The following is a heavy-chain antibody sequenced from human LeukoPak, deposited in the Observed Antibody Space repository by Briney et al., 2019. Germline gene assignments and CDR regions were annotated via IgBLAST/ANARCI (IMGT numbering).Heavy chain of an antibody. J-gene: IGHJ4*02. D-gene: IGHD3-3*01. V-gene: IGHV4-39*01. Sequence: SETLSLTCTVSGGSIRSTNYYWGWIRQPPGKGLEWIGSVFSTGSTYYNSSLKSRVTISVDTSKNQFSLKLSSVTATDTAVYYCARSGPSYYDGCDYWGQGTLVTVSS. CDR2: VFSTGST. CDR3: ARSGPSYYDGCDY. CDR1: GGSIRSTNYY.